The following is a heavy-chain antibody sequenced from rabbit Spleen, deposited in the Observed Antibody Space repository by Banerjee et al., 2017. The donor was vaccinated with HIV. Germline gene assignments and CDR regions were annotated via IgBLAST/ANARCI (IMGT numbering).Heavy chain of an antibody. Sequence: QEQLVESGGGLVQPGGSLTLSCKASGFDFSSYYMSWVRQAPGRGLEWIACIDTGSSGFTYFASWAKGRFTISKTSSTTVTLQMTSLTAADTATYFCARDLDGVIGWNFGWWGPGTLVTVS. CDR1: GFDFSSYYM. CDR2: IDTGSSGFT. CDR3: ARDLDGVIGWNFGW. D-gene: IGHD1-1*01. J-gene: IGHJ4*01. V-gene: IGHV1S45*01.